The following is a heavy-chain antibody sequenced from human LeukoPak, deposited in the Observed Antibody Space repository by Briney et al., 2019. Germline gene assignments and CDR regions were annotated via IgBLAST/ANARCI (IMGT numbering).Heavy chain of an antibody. D-gene: IGHD3-22*01. Sequence: SETLSLTCTVSGGSISSSSYYWGWIRQPPGKGLEWIGSIYYSGSTYYNPSLKSRVTISVDTSKNQFSLKLSSVTAADTAVYYCARHYYYDSSGYQQAYYYYYMDVWGKGTTVTISS. CDR3: ARHYYYDSSGYQQAYYYYYMDV. J-gene: IGHJ6*03. CDR1: GGSISSSSYY. V-gene: IGHV4-39*01. CDR2: IYYSGST.